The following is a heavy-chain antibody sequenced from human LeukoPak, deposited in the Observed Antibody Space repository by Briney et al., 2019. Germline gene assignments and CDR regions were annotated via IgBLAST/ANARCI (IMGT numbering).Heavy chain of an antibody. CDR3: ARGRTGYDAYYMDV. CDR1: GYTFTSYD. V-gene: IGHV1-8*01. J-gene: IGHJ6*03. D-gene: IGHD3/OR15-3a*01. CDR2: MNPNSGNT. Sequence: ASVKVSCTASGYTFTSYDINWVRQATGQGLEWMGWMNPNSGNTGYAQKFQGRVTMTRNTSISTAYMELSSLRSEDTAVYYSARGRTGYDAYYMDVWGKGTTVTVSS.